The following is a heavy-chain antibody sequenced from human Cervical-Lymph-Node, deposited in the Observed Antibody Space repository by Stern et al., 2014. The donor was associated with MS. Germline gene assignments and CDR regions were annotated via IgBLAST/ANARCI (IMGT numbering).Heavy chain of an antibody. J-gene: IGHJ5*01. D-gene: IGHD3-22*01. CDR2: IGGSGDST. V-gene: IGHV3-23*04. CDR1: GFTFSTSA. CDR3: AKDDYYYDSGGYLGWFDS. Sequence: EMQLVESGGGLVQPGGSLRLSCAASGFTFSTSAMSWVRQAPGQGLEWVSAIGGSGDSTYYADSVKGRFTISRDNSKNTLYLQMNSLRAEDTAVYYCAKDDYYYDSGGYLGWFDSWGQGTLVTVSS.